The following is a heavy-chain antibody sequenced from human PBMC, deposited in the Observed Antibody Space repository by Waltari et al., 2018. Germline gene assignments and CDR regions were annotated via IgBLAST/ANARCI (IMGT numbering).Heavy chain of an antibody. J-gene: IGHJ5*02. Sequence: QVQLQESGPGLVKPSQTLSLTCTVSGGSISRGGYYWSWTRQHPGKGLEWIGYIYYSGSTYYNPSLKSRVTISVDTSKNQFSLKLSSVTAADTAVYYCARVSEGGWELRSWGQGTLVTVSS. D-gene: IGHD1-26*01. CDR1: GGSISRGGYY. CDR2: IYYSGST. V-gene: IGHV4-31*03. CDR3: ARVSEGGWELRS.